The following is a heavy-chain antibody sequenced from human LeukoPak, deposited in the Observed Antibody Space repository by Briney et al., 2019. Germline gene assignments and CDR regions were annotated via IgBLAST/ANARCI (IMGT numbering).Heavy chain of an antibody. J-gene: IGHJ4*02. CDR3: ARDGVAARGDY. Sequence: GGSLRLSCEASGFTFSSYWMSWVRQAPGKGLEWVANIKQDGSEKYYVDSVKGRFTISRDNAKNSLYLQLNSLRAEDTAVYYCARDGVAARGDYWGQGTLVTVSS. CDR1: GFTFSSYW. D-gene: IGHD6-6*01. CDR2: IKQDGSEK. V-gene: IGHV3-7*01.